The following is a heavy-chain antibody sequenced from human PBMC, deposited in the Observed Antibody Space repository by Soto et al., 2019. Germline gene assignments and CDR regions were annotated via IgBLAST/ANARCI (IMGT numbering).Heavy chain of an antibody. CDR2: ISGSGGST. CDR1: GFTFSSYA. J-gene: IGHJ4*02. D-gene: IGHD3-9*01. CDR3: AKGYDILTGYPYYFDY. V-gene: IGHV3-23*01. Sequence: PGGSLRLSCAASGFTFSSYAMSWVRQAPGKGLEWVSAISGSGGSTYYADSVRGRFTISRDNSKNTLYLQMNSLRAEDTAVYYCAKGYDILTGYPYYFDYWGQGTLVTVSS.